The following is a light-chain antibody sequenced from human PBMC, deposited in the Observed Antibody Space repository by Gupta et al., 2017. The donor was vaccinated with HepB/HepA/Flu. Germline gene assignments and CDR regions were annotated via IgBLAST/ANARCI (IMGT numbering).Light chain of an antibody. V-gene: IGKV4-1*01. J-gene: IGKJ1*01. CDR1: QSDLYSSNNKNY. CDR2: WAS. CDR3: QQDDSTPLT. Sequence: DIVMTQSPDSLAVYLGARATINCKSSQSDLYSSNNKNYLAWYQQKPGQPPKLLIYWASTRESGVPDRFSGSGSGTDFTLTISSLQAEDVAVYYCQQDDSTPLTFGQGTKVEIK.